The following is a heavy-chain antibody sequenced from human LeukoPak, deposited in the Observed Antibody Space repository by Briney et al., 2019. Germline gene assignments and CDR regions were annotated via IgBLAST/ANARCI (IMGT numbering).Heavy chain of an antibody. V-gene: IGHV3-30*03. CDR1: GFTFTIYG. CDR2: ISDDGNKK. J-gene: IGHJ4*02. CDR3: ARIYPRLAAAGN. D-gene: IGHD6-13*01. Sequence: PGGSLRLSCGASGFTFTIYGMHWVRQAPGKGLEWVAVISDDGNKKYYADSVKGRFTISRDNSKNTLYLQMNSLRADDTAVYYCARIYPRLAAAGNWGQGTLVTVSS.